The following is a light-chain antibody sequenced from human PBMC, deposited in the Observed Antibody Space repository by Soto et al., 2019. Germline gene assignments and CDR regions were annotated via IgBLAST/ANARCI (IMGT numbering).Light chain of an antibody. Sequence: DIQMTQSPSSLSTSVGDRVTITCRASQSVLTYLNWYQHKPGKASRLLIYGASYLQSGVPPRFSGSGSGTDFTITISSLQPEDLATYYCQQSLSTPHNCGQGTKLEIK. CDR3: QQSLSTPHN. J-gene: IGKJ2*01. CDR1: QSVLTY. V-gene: IGKV1-39*01. CDR2: GAS.